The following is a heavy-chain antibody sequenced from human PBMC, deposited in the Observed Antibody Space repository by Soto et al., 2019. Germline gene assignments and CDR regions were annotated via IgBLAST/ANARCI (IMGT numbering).Heavy chain of an antibody. J-gene: IGHJ6*03. CDR1: GFPFDDFA. V-gene: IGHV3-9*01. CDR2: ISWNSGTI. Sequence: EVHLVESGGGLVQPGRSLRLSCAASGFPFDDFAMHWVRQAPGKGLEWVSTISWNSGTIGYAASVKGRFTISRDNSKNSLYLQMNRLRADDTALYYCAKGAELDYMDVWGKGTTVTVSS. CDR3: AKGAELDYMDV. D-gene: IGHD1-7*01.